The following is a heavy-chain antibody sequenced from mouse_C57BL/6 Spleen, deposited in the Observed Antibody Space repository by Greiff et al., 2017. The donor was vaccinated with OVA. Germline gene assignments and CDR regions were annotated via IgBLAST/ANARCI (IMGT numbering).Heavy chain of an antibody. V-gene: IGHV1-64*01. CDR1: GYTFTSYW. CDR3: ARAGDDYAWFAY. D-gene: IGHD2-4*01. CDR2: IHPNSGST. J-gene: IGHJ3*01. Sequence: VQLQQPGAELVKPGASVKLSCKASGYTFTSYWMHWVKQRPGQGLEWIGMIHPNSGSTNYNEKFKSKATLTVDKSSSTAYMQLSSLTSEDSAVEYCARAGDDYAWFAYWGQGTLVTVSA.